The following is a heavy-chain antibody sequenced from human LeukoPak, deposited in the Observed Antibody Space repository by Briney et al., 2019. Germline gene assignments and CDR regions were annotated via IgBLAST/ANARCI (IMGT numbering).Heavy chain of an antibody. CDR1: GIAVSGNY. J-gene: IGHJ4*02. V-gene: IGHV3-53*03. D-gene: IGHD1-26*01. CDR3: GISQTWDHLFES. Sequence: SGGSLRLSCAASGIAVSGNYMTWVRQSPGKGLEWISFISINTNTFYADSVRGRFTISRDTSKNTLLLHMNSLRDEDSAVYYWGISQTWDHLFESWGQGTLVTVSS. CDR2: ISINTNT.